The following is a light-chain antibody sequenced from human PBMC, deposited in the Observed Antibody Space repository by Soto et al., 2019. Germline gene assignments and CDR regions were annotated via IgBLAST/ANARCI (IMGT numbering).Light chain of an antibody. V-gene: IGKV3-20*01. CDR1: QSVSSRV. Sequence: EIVLTQSPGTLSLSPGERASLSCRASQSVSSRVAWYQQKFGQAPRLLIYGASVRATGIPDRFSGSGSGTDFTLTISTLEPEDFAMYYCQQYGRSPFTFGQGTNLEIK. CDR2: GAS. J-gene: IGKJ2*01. CDR3: QQYGRSPFT.